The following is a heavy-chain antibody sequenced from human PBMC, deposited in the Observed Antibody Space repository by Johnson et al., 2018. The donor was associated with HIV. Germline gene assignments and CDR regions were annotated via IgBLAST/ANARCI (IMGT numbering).Heavy chain of an antibody. J-gene: IGHJ3*02. CDR2: ISYDGSNK. CDR3: ARERTYSSGYAFDI. D-gene: IGHD6-19*01. CDR1: GFTFSSYA. V-gene: IGHV3-30-3*01. Sequence: QLVESGGGVVQPGRSLRLSCAASGFTFSSYAMHWVRQAPGKGLEWVAVISYDGSNKYYADSVKGRFSISRDNSKNTLYLQMNSLRAEDTAVYYCARERTYSSGYAFDIWGQGTMVTVSS.